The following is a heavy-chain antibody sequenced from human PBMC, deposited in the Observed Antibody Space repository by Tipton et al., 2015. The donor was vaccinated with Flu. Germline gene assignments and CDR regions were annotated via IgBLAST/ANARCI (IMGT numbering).Heavy chain of an antibody. CDR1: GGPITSSSYY. Sequence: LRLSCSVSGGPITSSSYYWGWIRQPPGRPLEWVGSIYYTGYRYDNPSLKSRLAMSIDTSQSQFSLRLTSMTAADTAIYYCAKVMFGWVESWAQGIPVTVSS. J-gene: IGHJ5*01. CDR2: IYYTGYR. D-gene: IGHD3-10*02. CDR3: AKVMFGWVES. V-gene: IGHV4-39*07.